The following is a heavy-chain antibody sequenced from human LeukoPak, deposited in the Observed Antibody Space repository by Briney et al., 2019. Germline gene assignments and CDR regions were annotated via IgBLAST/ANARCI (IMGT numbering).Heavy chain of an antibody. D-gene: IGHD3-9*01. CDR3: ARARYHYDNTGHSYWYFDL. Sequence: GGSLRLSCAASGLSFSSYGMHWVRQAPGKGLEWVAFIQYDGSNKFYADSVKGRFTISRDNSKNTLYLQMNSLRADDTAVYYCARARYHYDNTGHSYWYFDLWGRGTLVTVSS. CDR2: IQYDGSNK. V-gene: IGHV3-30*12. J-gene: IGHJ2*01. CDR1: GLSFSSYG.